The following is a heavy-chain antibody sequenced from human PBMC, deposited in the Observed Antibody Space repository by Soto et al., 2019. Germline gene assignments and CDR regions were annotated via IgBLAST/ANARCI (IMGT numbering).Heavy chain of an antibody. Sequence: LRLSCAASGFTFSSYAMSWVRQAPGKGLEWVSAISGSGGSTYYADSVKGRFTISRDNSKNTLYLQMNSLRAEDTAVYYCAKATKSYSSSWYGTNFDCWGQGTLVTVSS. CDR2: ISGSGGST. CDR3: AKATKSYSSSWYGTNFDC. CDR1: GFTFSSYA. D-gene: IGHD6-13*01. V-gene: IGHV3-23*01. J-gene: IGHJ4*02.